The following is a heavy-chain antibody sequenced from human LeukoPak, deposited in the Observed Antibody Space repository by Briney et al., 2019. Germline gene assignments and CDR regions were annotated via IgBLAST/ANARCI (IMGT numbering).Heavy chain of an antibody. D-gene: IGHD3-3*01. CDR2: ISSNGGST. J-gene: IGHJ4*02. V-gene: IGHV3-64*01. CDR3: ARGGYYDFWSGYYSDY. CDR1: GFTFSSYA. Sequence: GGSLRLSCAASGFTFSSYAMHWARQAPGKGLEYVSAISSNGGSTYYANSVKGRFTISRDNFKNTLYLQMGSLRAEDMAVYYCARGGYYDFWSGYYSDYWGQGTLVTVSS.